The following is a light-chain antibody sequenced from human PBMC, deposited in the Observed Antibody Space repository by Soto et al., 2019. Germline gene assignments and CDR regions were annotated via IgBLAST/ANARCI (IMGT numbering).Light chain of an antibody. Sequence: QPVLTQPASVSGSPGQSITISCSGTSSDIGAYNYVSWYQQHPGEAPQLMIYGVTNRPSGVSNRFSGSKSGNTASLTISGLQAADEADYYCSSYTRSSTVELFGTGTKLTVL. CDR1: SSDIGAYNY. CDR2: GVT. J-gene: IGLJ1*01. CDR3: SSYTRSSTVEL. V-gene: IGLV2-14*01.